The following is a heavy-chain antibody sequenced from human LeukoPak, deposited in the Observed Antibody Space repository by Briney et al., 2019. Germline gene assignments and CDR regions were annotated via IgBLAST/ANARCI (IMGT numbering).Heavy chain of an antibody. CDR3: ARAPLGLPFDY. CDR1: GYTFTGYY. Sequence: ASVKVSCKASGYTFTGYYMHWVRQAPGQGLEWMAWINPNSGGTNYAQKFQGRVIMTRDTSISTAYMELSRLTSDDTAVYYCARAPLGLPFDYWGQGSLVTVSS. J-gene: IGHJ4*02. V-gene: IGHV1-2*02. CDR2: INPNSGGT.